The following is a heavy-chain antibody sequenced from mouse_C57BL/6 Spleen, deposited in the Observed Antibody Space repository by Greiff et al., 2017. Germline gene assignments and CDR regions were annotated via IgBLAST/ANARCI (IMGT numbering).Heavy chain of an antibody. D-gene: IGHD3-2*02. CDR2: ISSGSSTI. Sequence: EVMLVESGGGLVKPGGSLKLSCAASGFTFSDYGMHWVRQAPGKGLEWVAYISSGSSTIYYADTVKGRFTISRDNAKNTLFLQMTSLRSEDTAMFYCGRDSSGYPFAYWGQGTMVTVSA. CDR3: GRDSSGYPFAY. CDR1: GFTFSDYG. V-gene: IGHV5-17*01. J-gene: IGHJ3*01.